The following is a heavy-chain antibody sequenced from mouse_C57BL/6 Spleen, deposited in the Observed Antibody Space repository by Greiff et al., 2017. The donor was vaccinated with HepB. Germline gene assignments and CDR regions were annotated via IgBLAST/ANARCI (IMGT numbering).Heavy chain of an antibody. J-gene: IGHJ2*01. CDR1: GYTFTSYG. Sequence: QVQLKESGAELARPGASVKLSCKASGYTFTSYGISWVKQRTGQGLEWIGEIYPRSGNTYYNEKFKGKATLTADKSSSTAYMELRSLTSEDSAVYFCARLGLGSSPFDYWGQGTTLTVSS. D-gene: IGHD1-1*01. CDR2: IYPRSGNT. CDR3: ARLGLGSSPFDY. V-gene: IGHV1-81*01.